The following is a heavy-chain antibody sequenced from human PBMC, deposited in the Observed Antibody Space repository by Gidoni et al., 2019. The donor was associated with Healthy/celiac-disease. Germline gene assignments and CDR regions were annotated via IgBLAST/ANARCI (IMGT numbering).Heavy chain of an antibody. Sequence: EVQLVASGGGLVQPGGSLRLPCAASGFTFSRYSLNWVRQAPGKGLEWVSYISSSSSTIYYADSVKGRFTISRDNAKNSLYLQMNSLRDEDTAVYYCERAGDGRVVPAAILGLGSEYYYYMDVWGKGTTVTVSS. CDR2: ISSSSSTI. V-gene: IGHV3-48*02. CDR3: ERAGDGRVVPAAILGLGSEYYYYMDV. D-gene: IGHD2-2*01. J-gene: IGHJ6*03. CDR1: GFTFSRYS.